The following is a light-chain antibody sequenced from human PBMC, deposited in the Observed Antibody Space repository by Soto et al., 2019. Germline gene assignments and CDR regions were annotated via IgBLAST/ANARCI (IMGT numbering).Light chain of an antibody. V-gene: IGKV3-20*01. CDR3: QHYGGSPPFT. J-gene: IGKJ3*01. CDR1: QSVCSGC. Sequence: EIVLTQSPGTLSVSPGERATLSCRASQSVCSGCLAWYQQRPGQSPRLLIYATSSRVTGIPDRFSGSGSGTDFILTITRLEPEYFAVYYCQHYGGSPPFTFGPGTKVDIK. CDR2: ATS.